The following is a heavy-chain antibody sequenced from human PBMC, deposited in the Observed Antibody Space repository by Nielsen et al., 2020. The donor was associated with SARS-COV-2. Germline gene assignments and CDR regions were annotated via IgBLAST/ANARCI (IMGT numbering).Heavy chain of an antibody. J-gene: IGHJ4*02. V-gene: IGHV3-74*01. CDR3: VRVRDDGYYYDTGPFDY. Sequence: GESLKISCEGSGYTFSDYYMNWVRQAPGKGLMWVARINSDGSRTAYADSVKGRFAISRDNARDTVYLQMNSLSAEDTAVYYCVRVRDDGYYYDTGPFDYWGQGALVTVSS. CDR1: GYTFSDYY. CDR2: INSDGSRT. D-gene: IGHD3-22*01.